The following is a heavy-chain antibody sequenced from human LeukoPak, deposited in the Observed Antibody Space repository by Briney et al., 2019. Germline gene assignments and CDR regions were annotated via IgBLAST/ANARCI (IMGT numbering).Heavy chain of an antibody. V-gene: IGHV5-10-1*01. J-gene: IGHJ3*02. D-gene: IGHD3-16*01. CDR3: ARRLATVRSPFDI. CDR2: IDPSDSYT. CDR1: GYSFTTYW. Sequence: GESLKIFCQGSGYSFTTYWISWVRQLPGKGLEWMGMIDPSDSYTNYSPSFQGHVTISADKSISTAYLQWSSLQASDTAMYYCARRLATVRSPFDIWGQGTMVTVSS.